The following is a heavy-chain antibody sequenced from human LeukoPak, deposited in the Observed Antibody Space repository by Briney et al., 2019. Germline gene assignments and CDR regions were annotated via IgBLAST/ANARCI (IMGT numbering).Heavy chain of an antibody. D-gene: IGHD3-22*01. J-gene: IGHJ4*02. V-gene: IGHV3-7*01. Sequence: GGSLRLSCAASGFTFSSYGMSWVRQAPGKGLKWVANIKQDGSEKYYVDSVKGRFTISRDNAKNSLYLQMNSLRAEDTAVYYCATPTGYYYDSSGHPIDYWGQGTLVTVSS. CDR2: IKQDGSEK. CDR1: GFTFSSYG. CDR3: ATPTGYYYDSSGHPIDY.